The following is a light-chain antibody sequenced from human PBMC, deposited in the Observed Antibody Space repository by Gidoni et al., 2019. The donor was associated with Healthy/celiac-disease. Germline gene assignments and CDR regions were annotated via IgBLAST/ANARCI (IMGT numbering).Light chain of an antibody. V-gene: IGKV1-33*01. CDR2: DAS. CDR1: PDISNY. CDR3: QQYDNLPREFT. Sequence: DIQMTQSPSSLSASVGDRVTITCQASPDISNYLNWYQQKPGKAPKLLIYDASNFETGVPSRFSGSGSGTDFTFTISSLQPEDIATYYCQQYDNLPREFTFGPGTKVDIK. J-gene: IGKJ3*01.